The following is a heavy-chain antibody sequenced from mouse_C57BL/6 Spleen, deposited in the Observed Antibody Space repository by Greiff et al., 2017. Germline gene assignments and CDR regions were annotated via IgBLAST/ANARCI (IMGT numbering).Heavy chain of an antibody. D-gene: IGHD2-3*01. V-gene: IGHV5-17*01. CDR3: ARDGYYNAMDY. J-gene: IGHJ4*01. CDR1: GFTFSDYG. CDR2: ISSGSSTI. Sequence: EVNLVESGGGLVKPGGSLKLSCAASGFTFSDYGMHWVRQAPEKGLEWVAYISSGSSTIYYADTVKGRFTISRDNAKNTLFLQMTSLRSEDTAMYYCARDGYYNAMDYWGQGTSVTVSS.